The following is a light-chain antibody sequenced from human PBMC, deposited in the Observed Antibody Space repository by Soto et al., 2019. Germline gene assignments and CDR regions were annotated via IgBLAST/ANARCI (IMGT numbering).Light chain of an antibody. Sequence: QSVLTQPASVSGSPGQSVTISCTGTTRNVGLYQAISWYQQHPGKAPKLILYEVNQRPSGVFNRFSGSKSGNTASLTISGLQPDDDADYCCCSYASSSTYVFGTGTNVTVL. CDR3: CSYASSSTYV. CDR2: EVN. V-gene: IGLV2-23*02. CDR1: TRNVGLYQA. J-gene: IGLJ1*01.